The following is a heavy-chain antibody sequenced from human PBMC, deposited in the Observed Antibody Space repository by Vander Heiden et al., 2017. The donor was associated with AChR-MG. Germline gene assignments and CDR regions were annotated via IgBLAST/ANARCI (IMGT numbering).Heavy chain of an antibody. CDR1: GFTFTNYH. CDR2: INPSLDST. Sequence: QVQLVQSGAEVKKPGASLKVSCKTSGFTFTNYHMHWVRQAPGEGLEWVVTINPSLDSTHYAQKFQGRVRMTRDTSTKTVYMDMTSLRPEDTAVYFCARELTGSFYFDFWGQGSLVTVSS. J-gene: IGHJ4*02. D-gene: IGHD1-26*01. CDR3: ARELTGSFYFDF. V-gene: IGHV1-46*03.